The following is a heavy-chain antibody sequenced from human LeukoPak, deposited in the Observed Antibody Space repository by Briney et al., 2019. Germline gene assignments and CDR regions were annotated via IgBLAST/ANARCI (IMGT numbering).Heavy chain of an antibody. CDR2: ISSSSSTI. Sequence: RLGGSLRLSCAASGFTFSSYSMNWVRQAPGKGLEWVSYISSSSSTIYYADSVKGRFTISRDNAKNSLYLQMNSLRAEDAAVYYCARGQSDYGDYVSAFDIWGQGTMVTVSS. D-gene: IGHD4-17*01. CDR1: GFTFSSYS. CDR3: ARGQSDYGDYVSAFDI. V-gene: IGHV3-48*01. J-gene: IGHJ3*02.